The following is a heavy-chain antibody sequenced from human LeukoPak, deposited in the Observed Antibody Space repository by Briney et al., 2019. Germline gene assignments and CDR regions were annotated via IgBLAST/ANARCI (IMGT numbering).Heavy chain of an antibody. V-gene: IGHV3-23*01. CDR2: ISGSGVST. Sequence: GGSLRLSCAASGFTFSSYAMSWVRQAPGKGLEWVSAISGSGVSTYYADSVKGRFTISRDNSKNTLYLQMNSLRVEDTAEYYCAKDEEPAANYYFDYWGQGTLVTVSS. CDR1: GFTFSSYA. CDR3: AKDEEPAANYYFDY. J-gene: IGHJ4*02. D-gene: IGHD2-2*01.